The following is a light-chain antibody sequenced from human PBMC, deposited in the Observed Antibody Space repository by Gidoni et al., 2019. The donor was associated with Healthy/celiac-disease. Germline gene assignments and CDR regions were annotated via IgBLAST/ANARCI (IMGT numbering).Light chain of an antibody. V-gene: IGLV4-69*01. CDR2: LNSDGSH. Sequence: QPVLTQPPSASASLAASVKPTGTLSSGHSSYAIACPQQQPEKRPRYLMKLNSDGSHSKGDGIPNRFSGPSSGAARYLPISILQSEDAAYYYRQTWGTGIVVFGGGTKLTVL. J-gene: IGLJ2*01. CDR3: QTWGTGIVV. CDR1: SGHSSYA.